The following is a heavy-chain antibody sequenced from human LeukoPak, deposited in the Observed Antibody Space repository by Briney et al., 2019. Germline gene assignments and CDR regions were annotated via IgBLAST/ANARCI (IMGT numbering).Heavy chain of an antibody. CDR1: GVSISSYY. CDR3: ASYSYYYDSSGYFDY. Sequence: SETLSLTCTVSGVSISSYYWSWIRQPPGKGLEWIGYIYYSRSTNYNPSLKSRVTISVDTSKNQFSLKLSSVTAADTAVYYCASYSYYYDSSGYFDYWGQGTLVTVSS. J-gene: IGHJ4*02. V-gene: IGHV4-59*01. D-gene: IGHD3-22*01. CDR2: IYYSRST.